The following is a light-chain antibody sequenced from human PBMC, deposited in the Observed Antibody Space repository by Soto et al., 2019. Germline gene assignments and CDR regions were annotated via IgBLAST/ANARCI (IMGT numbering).Light chain of an antibody. J-gene: IGLJ1*01. CDR3: CSYAGSSTYV. V-gene: IGLV2-23*02. CDR1: SSDVGSYNL. Sequence: QAALTQPASVSGSPGQSITISCTGTSSDVGSYNLVSWYQQHPGKAPKVMIYEVSKRPSGVPNRFSGSKSGNTASLTISGLHAEDEADYYCCSYAGSSTYVFGTGTKLTGL. CDR2: EVS.